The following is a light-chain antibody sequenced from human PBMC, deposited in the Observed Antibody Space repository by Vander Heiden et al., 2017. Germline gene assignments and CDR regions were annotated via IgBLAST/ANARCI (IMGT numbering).Light chain of an antibody. CDR1: SNIVGNQG. CDR3: SALDSSLSAFWV. J-gene: IGLJ3*02. Sequence: QAGLTQPPSVSKGLRQTATLTCTGNSNIVGNQGAAWLQQHQGHPPKLLSYMNNNRPSGSSERFSASRSGNTAALTITGLQPEDEADYYCSALDSSLSAFWVFGGGTKLSVL. CDR2: MNN. V-gene: IGLV10-54*02.